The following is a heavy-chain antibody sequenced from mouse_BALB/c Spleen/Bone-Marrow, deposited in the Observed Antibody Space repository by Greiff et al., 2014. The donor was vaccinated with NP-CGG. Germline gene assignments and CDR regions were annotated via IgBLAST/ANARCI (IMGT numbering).Heavy chain of an antibody. CDR1: GYTFTSYW. J-gene: IGHJ2*01. Sequence: ESGAELVKPGASVKLSCKASGYTFTSYWMHLVKQRPGQGLEWIGEINPSNGRTNYNEKFKSKATLTVDKSSSTAYMQLSSLTSEDSAVYYCARCYYGSYFDYWGQGTTLTVSS. V-gene: IGHV1S81*02. CDR3: ARCYYGSYFDY. D-gene: IGHD2-1*01. CDR2: INPSNGRT.